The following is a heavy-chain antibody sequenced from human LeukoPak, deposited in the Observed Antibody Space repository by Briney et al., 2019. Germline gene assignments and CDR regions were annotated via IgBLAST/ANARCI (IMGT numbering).Heavy chain of an antibody. CDR2: IRASVSGT. Sequence: GESLRLSCAASGFTFSSYGLSWVRQAPGKGLEWVAAIRASVSGTYYADSVQGRFIISRDNSKNTPYLQMDRLRADDTAVYYCAKDLNNNGRGFDYWGQGTLVTVSS. D-gene: IGHD1-14*01. V-gene: IGHV3-23*01. CDR1: GFTFSSYG. CDR3: AKDLNNNGRGFDY. J-gene: IGHJ4*02.